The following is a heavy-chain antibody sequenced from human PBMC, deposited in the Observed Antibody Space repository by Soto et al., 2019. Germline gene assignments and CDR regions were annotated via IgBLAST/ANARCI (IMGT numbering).Heavy chain of an antibody. CDR2: IRSKAYGGTT. CDR3: NSASYSYYYYYYGMDV. V-gene: IGHV3-49*03. J-gene: IGHJ6*02. Sequence: GGSLRLSCTASGFTFGDYAMSWFRQAPGKGLEWVGFIRSKAYGGTTEYAASVKGRFTISRDDSKSIAYLQMNSLKTEDTAVYYCNSASYSYYYYYYGMDVWGQGTTVTVSS. D-gene: IGHD1-26*01. CDR1: GFTFGDYA.